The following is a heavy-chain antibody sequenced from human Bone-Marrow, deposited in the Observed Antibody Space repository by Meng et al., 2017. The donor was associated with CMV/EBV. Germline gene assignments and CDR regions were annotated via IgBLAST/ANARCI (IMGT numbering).Heavy chain of an antibody. V-gene: IGHV3-30*04. CDR3: ARGGSGYYGDDAFDI. CDR1: GFTFSSYA. CDR2: ISYDGSNK. D-gene: IGHD3-22*01. Sequence: GGSLRLSCAASGFTFSSYAMHWVRQAPGKGLEWVAVISYDGSNKYYADSVKGRFTIFRDNSKNTLYLQMNSLRAEDTAVYYCARGGSGYYGDDAFDIWGQGTMVTVSS. J-gene: IGHJ3*02.